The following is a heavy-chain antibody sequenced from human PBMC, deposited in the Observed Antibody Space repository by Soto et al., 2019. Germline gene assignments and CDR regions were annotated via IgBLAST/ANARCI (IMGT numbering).Heavy chain of an antibody. CDR1: GYTFTSYD. Sequence: QVQLVQSGAEVKKPGASVKVSCKASGYTFTSYDINWVRQATGQGLEWMGWMNPNSGNTGYAQKFQGRVTMTRNTSISTAYMELSSLRSEDTAVYYCASGTGFWSGYSDAFDIWGQGTMVTVSS. D-gene: IGHD3-3*01. CDR3: ASGTGFWSGYSDAFDI. CDR2: MNPNSGNT. J-gene: IGHJ3*02. V-gene: IGHV1-8*01.